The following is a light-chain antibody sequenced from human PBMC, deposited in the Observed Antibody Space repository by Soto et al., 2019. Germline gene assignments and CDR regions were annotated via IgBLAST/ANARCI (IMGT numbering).Light chain of an antibody. Sequence: EIVMTQSPATLSVSPGERASLSCRASQSIMSNLAWYQQRPGQAPRLLIYEASTRATGIPARFSGSGSGTQFTLTISGLQSEDFAVYYCQQYNKWPLYTFGQGTKLEIK. CDR1: QSIMSN. CDR3: QQYNKWPLYT. V-gene: IGKV3-15*01. CDR2: EAS. J-gene: IGKJ2*01.